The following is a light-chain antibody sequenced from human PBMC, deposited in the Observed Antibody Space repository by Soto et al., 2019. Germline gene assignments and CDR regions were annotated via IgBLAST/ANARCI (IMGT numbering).Light chain of an antibody. V-gene: IGKV3-20*01. Sequence: EIVMTQSPATLSVSPGERATVSCRASQSVSSNLAWYQQIPGQAPRVLIYRASIRATGISDRFSGSGSGTDFTLTISRLEPEDFAVYYCQHYGASPWTFGQGTKVDIK. CDR3: QHYGASPWT. CDR2: RAS. J-gene: IGKJ1*01. CDR1: QSVSSN.